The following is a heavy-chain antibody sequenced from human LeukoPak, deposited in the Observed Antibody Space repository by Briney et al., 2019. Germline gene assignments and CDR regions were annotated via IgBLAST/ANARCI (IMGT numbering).Heavy chain of an antibody. J-gene: IGHJ4*02. D-gene: IGHD2-2*01. CDR2: ISGSGGST. CDR3: AKGEIVPGRRYFDY. CDR1: GFTFSSYA. V-gene: IGHV3-23*01. Sequence: GGSLRLSCAASGFTFSSYAMSWVRQAPGKGLEWVSAISGSGGSTYYADSVKGRFTISRDNSKNTLYLQMNSLRAEDAAVYYCAKGEIVPGRRYFDYWGQGTLVTVSS.